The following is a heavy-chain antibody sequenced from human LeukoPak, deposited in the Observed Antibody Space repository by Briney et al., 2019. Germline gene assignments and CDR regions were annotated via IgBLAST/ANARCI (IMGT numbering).Heavy chain of an antibody. CDR3: ARHGRWELYYFDY. CDR2: IYYSGST. Sequence: PSETLSLTCTVSGGSISSSSYYWGWIRQPPGKGLEWIGSIYYSGSTYYHPSLKSRVTISVDTSKNQFSLKLSSVTAADTAVYYCARHGRWELYYFDYWGQGTLVTVSS. J-gene: IGHJ4*02. CDR1: GGSISSSSYY. V-gene: IGHV4-39*01. D-gene: IGHD1-26*01.